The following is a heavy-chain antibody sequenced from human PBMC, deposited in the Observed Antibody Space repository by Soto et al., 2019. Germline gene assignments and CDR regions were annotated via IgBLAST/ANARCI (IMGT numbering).Heavy chain of an antibody. CDR1: SGSFSGYY. CDR3: ARGQTETTRRYFDP. CDR2: ISHRGTA. J-gene: IGHJ5*02. V-gene: IGHV4-34*01. Sequence: QVQLQQWGAGLLKPSETLSLSCAIYSGSFSGYYWTWIRRPPGKGLEWIGEISHRGTAYYNPSLKSRVTISIDTSKKQFSLNLSSVTAADTALYYCARGQTETTRRYFDPWGQGTLVTVSS. D-gene: IGHD1-7*01.